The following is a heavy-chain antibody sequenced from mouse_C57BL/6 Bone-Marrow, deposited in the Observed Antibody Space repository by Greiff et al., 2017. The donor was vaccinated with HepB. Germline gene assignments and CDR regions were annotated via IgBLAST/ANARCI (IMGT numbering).Heavy chain of an antibody. CDR3: ANYGSSYVRYFDV. V-gene: IGHV1-59*01. CDR1: GYTFTSYW. Sequence: VQLQQPGAELVRPGTSVKLSCKASGYTFTSYWMHWVKQRPGQGLEWIGVIDPSDSYTNYNQKFKGKATLTVDTSSSTAYMQLSSLTSEDSAVYYCANYGSSYVRYFDVWGTGTTVTVSS. J-gene: IGHJ1*03. D-gene: IGHD1-1*01. CDR2: IDPSDSYT.